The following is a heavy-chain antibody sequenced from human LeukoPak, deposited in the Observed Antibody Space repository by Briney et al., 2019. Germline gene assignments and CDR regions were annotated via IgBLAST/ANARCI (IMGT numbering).Heavy chain of an antibody. D-gene: IGHD6-13*01. CDR2: VNPGDSDT. CDR3: ATVPRIPAVGNTEYFQH. CDR1: GYSFTSYW. J-gene: IGHJ1*01. Sequence: GESLKFSCKGSGYSFTSYWIGWVRPMPGKGLEWMGIVNPGDSDTRYSPSFQGQVTISVDKSISTAYLQWSSLQASDTAMYYCATVPRIPAVGNTEYFQHLGQGTLVTVSS. V-gene: IGHV5-51*01.